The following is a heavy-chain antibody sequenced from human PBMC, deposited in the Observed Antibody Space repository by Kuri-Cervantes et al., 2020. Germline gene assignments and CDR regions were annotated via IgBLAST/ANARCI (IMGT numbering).Heavy chain of an antibody. CDR2: ISSSSSYI. J-gene: IGHJ6*02. Sequence: GGSLRLSCAASGFTFSSYSMNWVRQAPGKGLEWVSSISSSSSYIYYADSVKGRFTISRDNAKNSLYLQMNSLRAEDTAVYYCARDFHGDYLIVPGAPSYGMDVWGQGTTVTVSS. CDR3: ARDFHGDYLIVPGAPSYGMDV. CDR1: GFTFSSYS. D-gene: IGHD4-17*01. V-gene: IGHV3-21*01.